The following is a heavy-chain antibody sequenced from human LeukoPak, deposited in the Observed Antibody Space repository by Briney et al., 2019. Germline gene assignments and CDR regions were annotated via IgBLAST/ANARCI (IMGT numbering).Heavy chain of an antibody. CDR1: GYTFAGYY. Sequence: ASVRVSCKASGYTFAGYYMHWVRQAPGQGLEWMGQINPNSGGADFAQKFQGRVTMTWDTSTSTAHMELSRLTSDDTAVYYCTRGGHDYWGQGTLVTVSS. CDR2: INPNSGGA. J-gene: IGHJ4*02. V-gene: IGHV1-2*06. CDR3: TRGGHDY. D-gene: IGHD5-12*01.